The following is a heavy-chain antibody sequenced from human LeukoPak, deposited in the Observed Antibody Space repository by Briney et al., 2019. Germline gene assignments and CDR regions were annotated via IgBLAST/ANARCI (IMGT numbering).Heavy chain of an antibody. CDR2: ISGSGGST. D-gene: IGHD3-16*02. Sequence: PGGSLRLSCAASGVTFRSYGMSWVRQAPGKGLEWVSAISGSGGSTYYADSVKGRSTISRDNSKNTLYLQMNSLRAEDTAVYYCAKDPPIDASDAFDIWGQGTMVTVSP. CDR1: GVTFRSYG. CDR3: AKDPPIDASDAFDI. V-gene: IGHV3-23*01. J-gene: IGHJ3*02.